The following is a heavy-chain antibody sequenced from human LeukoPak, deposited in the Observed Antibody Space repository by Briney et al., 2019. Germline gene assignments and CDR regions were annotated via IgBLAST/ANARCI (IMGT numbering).Heavy chain of an antibody. CDR3: ASSHYYGSGSYSSPLDY. Sequence: PSETLSLTCTVSGGSISSGGYSWSWIRQPPGKGLEWIGYIYHSGSTYYNPSLKSQVTISVDRSKNQFSLKLSSVTAADTAVYYCASSHYYGSGSYSSPLDYWGQGTLVTVSS. D-gene: IGHD3-10*01. CDR1: GGSISSGGYS. J-gene: IGHJ4*02. V-gene: IGHV4-30-2*01. CDR2: IYHSGST.